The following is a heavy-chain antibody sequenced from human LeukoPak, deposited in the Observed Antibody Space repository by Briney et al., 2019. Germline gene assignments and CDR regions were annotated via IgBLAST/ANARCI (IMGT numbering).Heavy chain of an antibody. D-gene: IGHD1-7*01. Sequence: GGSLRLSCAASGFTFSSYAMSWVRQAPGKGLEWVSAISGSGGSTYYADSVKGRFTISRDNSKNTLYLQMNSLGAEDTAVYYCAKDRLELPPRNYYFDYWGQGTLVTVSS. CDR2: ISGSGGST. V-gene: IGHV3-23*01. CDR1: GFTFSSYA. J-gene: IGHJ4*02. CDR3: AKDRLELPPRNYYFDY.